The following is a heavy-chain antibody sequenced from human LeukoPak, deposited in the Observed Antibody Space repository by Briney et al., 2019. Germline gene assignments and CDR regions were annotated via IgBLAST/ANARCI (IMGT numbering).Heavy chain of an antibody. CDR2: INPSGGST. D-gene: IGHD3-3*01. CDR1: GYTFINYY. J-gene: IGHJ4*02. V-gene: IGHV1-46*01. Sequence: ASVKVSCKASGYTFINYYMHWVRQAPGQGLEWMGIINPSGGSTNYAQKFQGRVTMTRDTSISTAYMELSRLRSDDTAVYYCARGPLYYDFWSGYSNLDYWGQGTLVTVSS. CDR3: ARGPLYYDFWSGYSNLDY.